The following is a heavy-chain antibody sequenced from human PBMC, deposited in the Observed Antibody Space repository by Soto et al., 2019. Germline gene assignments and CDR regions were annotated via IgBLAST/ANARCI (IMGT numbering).Heavy chain of an antibody. CDR3: ARVGSHPTIFGVLWFDP. V-gene: IGHV1-69*01. Sequence: QVQLVQSGAEVKKPGSSVKVSCKASGGTFSSYAISWVRQAPGQGLEWMGGIIPIFGTANYAQKLQGRVTITADESTSTAYMELSSLRSEDTAVYYCARVGSHPTIFGVLWFDPWGQGTLVTVSS. CDR2: IIPIFGTA. CDR1: GGTFSSYA. J-gene: IGHJ5*02. D-gene: IGHD3-3*01.